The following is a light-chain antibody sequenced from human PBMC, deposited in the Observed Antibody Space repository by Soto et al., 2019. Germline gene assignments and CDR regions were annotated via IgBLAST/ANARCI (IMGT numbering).Light chain of an antibody. CDR1: SSDVGGYNY. Sequence: QSALTQPPSASGSLGQSVTISCTGTSSDVGGYNYVSWYQQHPGKAPKLMIYEVTKRPSGVPDRFSGSKSGNTASLTVSGLQAEDEADYYCSSYAGSNRVFGTGTKVT. J-gene: IGLJ1*01. CDR3: SSYAGSNRV. CDR2: EVT. V-gene: IGLV2-8*01.